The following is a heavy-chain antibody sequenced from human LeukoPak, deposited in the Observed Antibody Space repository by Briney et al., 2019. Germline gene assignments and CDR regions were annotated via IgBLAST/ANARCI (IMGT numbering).Heavy chain of an antibody. J-gene: IGHJ4*02. CDR2: ISGSGGST. D-gene: IGHD2-2*01. V-gene: IGHV3-23*01. CDR1: GFTFSSYA. CDR3: AKDWGYCSSTSCYGYYFGY. Sequence: GGSLRLSCAASGFTFSSYAMSWVRQAPGKGLEWVSAISGSGGSTYYADSVKGRFTISRDNSKNTLYLQMNSLRAEDTAVYYCAKDWGYCSSTSCYGYYFGYWGQGTLVTVSS.